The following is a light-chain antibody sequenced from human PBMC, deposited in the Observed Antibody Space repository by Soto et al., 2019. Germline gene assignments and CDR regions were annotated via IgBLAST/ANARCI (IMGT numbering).Light chain of an antibody. CDR1: QSVGSN. J-gene: IGKJ2*01. CDR3: QQYNNWPPWYT. CDR2: GVS. Sequence: EIVMTQSPATLSVSPGEGATLSCRASQSVGSNLAWFQQKPGQAPRLLIFGVSTRATGVPARFSGSGSGTEFTLTISSLQPEDFAVYYCQQYNNWPPWYTFGQGTKLEI. V-gene: IGKV3-15*01.